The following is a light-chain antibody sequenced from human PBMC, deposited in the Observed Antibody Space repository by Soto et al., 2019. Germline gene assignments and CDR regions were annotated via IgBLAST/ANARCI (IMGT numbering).Light chain of an antibody. CDR1: SSDVGSYNL. V-gene: IGLV2-23*01. CDR3: CSYAGPRVV. J-gene: IGLJ2*01. CDR2: EGS. Sequence: QSALTQPASVSGSPGQSITISCTGTSSDVGSYNLVSWYQQHPGKAPKLMIYEGSKRPSGVSNRFSGSKSGNTASLTISGLQAEDEADYYCCSYAGPRVVFGGGTKVTAL.